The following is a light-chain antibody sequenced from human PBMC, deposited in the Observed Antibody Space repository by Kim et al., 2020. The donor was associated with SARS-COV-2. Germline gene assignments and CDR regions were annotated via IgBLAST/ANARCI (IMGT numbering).Light chain of an antibody. CDR3: SAWDSSLCAWV. CDR2: RNN. J-gene: IGLJ3*02. CDR1: SNNVGNQG. Sequence: QAGLTQPPSVSKDLRQTATLTCTGDSNNVGNQGAAWLQQHQGHPPKLLSYRNNNRPSGISERLSASRSGNTASLTITGLQPEDEADYYCSAWDSSLCAWVFGGGTQLTVL. V-gene: IGLV10-54*01.